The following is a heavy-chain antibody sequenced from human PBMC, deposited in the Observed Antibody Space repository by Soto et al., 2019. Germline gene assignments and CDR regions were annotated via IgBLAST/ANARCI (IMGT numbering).Heavy chain of an antibody. CDR1: GFTFSSYS. Sequence: GGSLRLSCAASGFTFSSYSMNWVRQAPGKGLEWVSSISSSSSYIYYADSVKGRFTISRDNAKNSLYLQMNSLRAEDTAVYYCARDPELLYYFDYWGQGTLVTVSS. V-gene: IGHV3-21*01. CDR3: ARDPELLYYFDY. D-gene: IGHD1-7*01. J-gene: IGHJ4*02. CDR2: ISSSSSYI.